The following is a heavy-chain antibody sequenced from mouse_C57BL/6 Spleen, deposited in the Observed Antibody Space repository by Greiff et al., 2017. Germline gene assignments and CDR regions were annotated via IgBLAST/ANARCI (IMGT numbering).Heavy chain of an antibody. CDR1: GYTFTSSW. Sequence: VQLQQSGAELVKPGASVKLSCKASGYTFTSSWMNWVKQRPGKGLEWIGWIDPDNGDTKYNEKFKSKATLTADNTSSTAYMQLSSLTSEDSAVYYCARWLLLNSAMDYWGQGTSLTVSS. CDR2: IDPDNGDT. D-gene: IGHD2-3*01. CDR3: ARWLLLNSAMDY. J-gene: IGHJ4*01. V-gene: IGHV1-62-3*01.